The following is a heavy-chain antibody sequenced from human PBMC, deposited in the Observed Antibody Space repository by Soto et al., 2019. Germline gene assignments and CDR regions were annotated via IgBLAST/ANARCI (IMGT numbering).Heavy chain of an antibody. CDR3: AKREYILTGSTFTHFDY. D-gene: IGHD3-9*01. J-gene: IGHJ4*02. CDR1: GFTFSSYA. CDR2: ISGSGGST. V-gene: IGHV3-23*01. Sequence: GGSLRLSCAASGFTFSSYAMSWVRQAPGKGLEWVSAISGSGGSTYYADSVKGRFTISRDNSKNTLYLQMNSLRAEDTAVYYCAKREYILTGSTFTHFDYWGQGTLVTVSS.